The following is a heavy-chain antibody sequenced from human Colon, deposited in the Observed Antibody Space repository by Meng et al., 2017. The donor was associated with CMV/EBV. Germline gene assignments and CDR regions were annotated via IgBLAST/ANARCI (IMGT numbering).Heavy chain of an antibody. CDR3: AKDHGSTNTCLDY. CDR2: ITDGGRSI. V-gene: IGHV3-23*01. J-gene: IGHJ4*02. Sequence: GGSLRLSCAASGFTFSDYYMSWVRQAPGKGLEWVLGITDGGRSIYHADSAKGRFTISRDNSKGTLYLEMSSLRAEDTAVYYCAKDHGSTNTCLDYWGQGTLVTVSS. CDR1: GFTFSDYY. D-gene: IGHD2-2*01.